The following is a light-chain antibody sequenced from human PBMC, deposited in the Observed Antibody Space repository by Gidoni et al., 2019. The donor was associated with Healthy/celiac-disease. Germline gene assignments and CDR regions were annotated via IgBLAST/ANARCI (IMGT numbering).Light chain of an antibody. Sequence: EIVLTQSPATLSLSPGERATLSCRARQSVSSYLAWYQQKPGQAPRLLIYDASNRATAIPARFSGSGSGTDFTLTISSLEPEDFAVYYCQQRSNWPPMYTFXXXTKLEIK. CDR3: QQRSNWPPMYT. CDR2: DAS. CDR1: QSVSSY. J-gene: IGKJ2*01. V-gene: IGKV3-11*01.